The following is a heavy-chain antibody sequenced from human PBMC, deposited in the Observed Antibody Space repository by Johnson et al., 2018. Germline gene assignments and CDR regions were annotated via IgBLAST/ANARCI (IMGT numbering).Heavy chain of an antibody. D-gene: IGHD2-2*02. Sequence: QVQLVQSGGGVVQPGRSLRLSCAASGFTFSSYGMHWVRQAPGKGLEWVAVISYDGSNKYYADSVKGRFTISRDNAKNSLYLQRNSRRDEDTVLYYCARDCSSTSCYTDYYYYYGMDVWGQGTTVTVSS. CDR3: ARDCSSTSCYTDYYYYYGMDV. CDR1: GFTFSSYG. V-gene: IGHV3-30*03. CDR2: ISYDGSNK. J-gene: IGHJ6*02.